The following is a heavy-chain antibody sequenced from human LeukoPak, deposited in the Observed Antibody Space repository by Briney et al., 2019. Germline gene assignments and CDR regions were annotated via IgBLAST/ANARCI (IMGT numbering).Heavy chain of an antibody. J-gene: IGHJ6*02. CDR1: GFTFSSYW. CDR3: ARDQRQWLENYYYGIDV. V-gene: IGHV3-74*01. CDR2: INSDGSST. D-gene: IGHD6-19*01. Sequence: SGGSLRLSCAASGFTFSSYWMHWVRQAPGKGLVWVSRINSDGSSTSYADSVKGRFTTSRDNAKNTLYLQMNSLRAEDTAVYYCARDQRQWLENYYYGIDVWGQGTTVTVSS.